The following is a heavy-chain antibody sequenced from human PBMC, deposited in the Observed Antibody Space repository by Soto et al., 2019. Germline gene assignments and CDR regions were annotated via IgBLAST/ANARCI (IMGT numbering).Heavy chain of an antibody. V-gene: IGHV4-30-4*01. CDR2: IYYGEST. J-gene: IGHJ2*01. CDR1: GDSISTVHYY. Sequence: QVQLQESGPGLVKPSQTLSLTCAVSGDSISTVHYYWSWIRQPPGKGLGWIGYIYYGESTYYNPSLRSGVNISTDTSKNQFSLQLSSVTAADTALYYCASAYYYASSASPSVEWGRGALVTVSS. D-gene: IGHD3-22*01. CDR3: ASAYYYASSASPSVE.